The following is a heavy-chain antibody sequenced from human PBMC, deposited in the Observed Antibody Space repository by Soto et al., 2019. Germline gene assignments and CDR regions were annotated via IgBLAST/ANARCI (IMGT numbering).Heavy chain of an antibody. V-gene: IGHV3-21*01. J-gene: IGHJ6*02. CDR1: GFTFSIYS. Sequence: PGGSLRLSCAASGFTFSIYSMNWVRHAQGKGLEWVSSISSSSSYIYYADSVKGRFTISRDNAKNSLYLQMNSLRAEDTAVYYCARDKRVTVTTGYYYYGMDVWGQGTTVTVSS. CDR3: ARDKRVTVTTGYYYYGMDV. D-gene: IGHD4-17*01. CDR2: ISSSSSYI.